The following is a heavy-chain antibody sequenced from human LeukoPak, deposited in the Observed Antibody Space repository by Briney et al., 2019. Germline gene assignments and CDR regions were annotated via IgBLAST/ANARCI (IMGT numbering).Heavy chain of an antibody. CDR1: GGSISSSSYY. CDR3: ARDSLYIASAGGPYFDY. CDR2: IYYSGTT. Sequence: SETLSLTCTVSGGSISSSSYYWGWIRQPPGKGLEWIGSIYYSGTTYYNPSLKSRVTISVDTSKNQFSLKLSSVTAADTALYYCARDSLYIASAGGPYFDYWGQGTLVTVSS. J-gene: IGHJ4*02. V-gene: IGHV4-39*02. D-gene: IGHD6-13*01.